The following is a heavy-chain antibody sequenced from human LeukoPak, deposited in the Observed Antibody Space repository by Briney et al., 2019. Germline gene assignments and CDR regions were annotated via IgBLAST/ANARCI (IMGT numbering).Heavy chain of an antibody. CDR3: ARGRPYYYGSGSYYRRPYFDY. D-gene: IGHD3-10*01. CDR2: INHSGST. V-gene: IGHV4-34*01. CDR1: GGSFSGYY. J-gene: IGHJ4*02. Sequence: PSETLSLTCAVYGGSFSGYYWSWIRQPPGKGLEWIGEINHSGSTNYNPSLKSRGTISVDTSKNQFSLKLSSVTAADTAVYYCARGRPYYYGSGSYYRRPYFDYWGQGTLVTVSS.